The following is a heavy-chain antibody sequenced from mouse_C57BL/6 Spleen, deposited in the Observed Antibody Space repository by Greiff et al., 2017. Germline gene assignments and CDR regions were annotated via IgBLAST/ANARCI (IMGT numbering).Heavy chain of an antibody. J-gene: IGHJ4*01. Sequence: EVQVVESGGGLVKPGGSLKLSCAASGFTFSDYGMHWVRQAPEKGLEWVAYISSGSSPIYYADTVKGRFTISRDNAKNTLFLQMTSLRSEDTAMYYCAKSTTATADYAMDYWGQGTSVTVSS. CDR2: ISSGSSPI. CDR3: AKSTTATADYAMDY. V-gene: IGHV5-17*01. CDR1: GFTFSDYG. D-gene: IGHD1-2*01.